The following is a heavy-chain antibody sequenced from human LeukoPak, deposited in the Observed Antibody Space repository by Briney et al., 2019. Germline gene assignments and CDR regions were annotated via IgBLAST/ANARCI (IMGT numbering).Heavy chain of an antibody. Sequence: GGSLRLSCAVSGFAVSGYWMSWVRQGPGKGLEWVANINQDGSEKYYVDSAKGRFTISRDNAENSLFLQMSSLRVEDTAVYYCAREWQGGIAAAGTRIEGDYWGQGTLVAVSS. CDR3: AREWQGGIAAAGTRIEGDY. J-gene: IGHJ4*02. V-gene: IGHV3-7*01. CDR1: GFAVSGYW. CDR2: INQDGSEK. D-gene: IGHD6-13*01.